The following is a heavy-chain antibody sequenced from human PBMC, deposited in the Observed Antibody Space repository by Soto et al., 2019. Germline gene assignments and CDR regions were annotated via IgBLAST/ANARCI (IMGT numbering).Heavy chain of an antibody. CDR3: AARGQSGAIFGSVYGMDV. CDR1: GFTFTSSA. Sequence: ASVKVSCKASGFTFTSSAVQWVRQARGQRLEWIGWIVVGSGNTNYAQKFQERVTITREMSTSTAYMELSSLRSEDTAVYYCAARGQSGAIFGSVYGMDVWGQGTTVTVSS. J-gene: IGHJ6*02. V-gene: IGHV1-58*01. D-gene: IGHD3-3*01. CDR2: IVVGSGNT.